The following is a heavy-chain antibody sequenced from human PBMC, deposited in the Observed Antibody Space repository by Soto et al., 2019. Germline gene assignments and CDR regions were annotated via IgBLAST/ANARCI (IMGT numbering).Heavy chain of an antibody. CDR1: GVSITSHH. J-gene: IGHJ4*02. V-gene: IGHV4-59*11. CDR2: IHYSGST. D-gene: IGHD7-27*01. CDR3: AGGGPGHPFDY. Sequence: KVSETLSLTCTVSGVSITSHHWTWIRQSPGKGLEWIGNIHYSGSTHSSPSLKSRLTISLDTSQNQSSLKLYSVTTADTAVYFCAGGGPGHPFDYWGQGTQVTVSS.